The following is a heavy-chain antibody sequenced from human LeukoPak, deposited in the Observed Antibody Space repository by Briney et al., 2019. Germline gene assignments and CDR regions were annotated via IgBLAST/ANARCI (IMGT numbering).Heavy chain of an antibody. D-gene: IGHD3-16*02. CDR3: ARDIEFYYYYGMDV. CDR2: INPNSGDT. J-gene: IGHJ6*02. V-gene: IGHV1-2*06. CDR1: GYTFTAYH. Sequence: ASVKVSCKASGYTFTAYHMHWVRQAPGQGLEWMGRINPNSGDTNYAQKFQGRVTMTRDTSISTAYMELSRLRSDDTAVYYCARDIEFYYYYGMDVWGQGTTVTVSS.